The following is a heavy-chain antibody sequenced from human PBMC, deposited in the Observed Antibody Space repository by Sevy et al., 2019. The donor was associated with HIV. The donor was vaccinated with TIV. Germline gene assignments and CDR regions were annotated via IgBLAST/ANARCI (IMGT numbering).Heavy chain of an antibody. Sequence: QLGGPLRLSCAASGFPFSSYGMHWVRQAPGKGLEWVAVISYDGSNKYYAVSVKGGVSISRDNSKNTLYVQMNSLGAEDMAVYYCAREAITIVRGVIPVGAFDIWGQGTMVTVSS. CDR2: ISYDGSNK. CDR3: AREAITIVRGVIPVGAFDI. V-gene: IGHV3-30*03. D-gene: IGHD3-10*01. CDR1: GFPFSSYG. J-gene: IGHJ3*02.